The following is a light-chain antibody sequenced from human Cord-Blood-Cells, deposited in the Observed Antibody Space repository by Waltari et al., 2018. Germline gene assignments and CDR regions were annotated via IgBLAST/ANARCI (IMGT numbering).Light chain of an antibody. CDR1: QSISSY. Sequence: QMTQSPSTLSASVGDRVTITCRASQSISSYLNWYQQKPGKAPKLLIYAASSLQSGVPSRFSGSGSGTDFTLTISSLQPEDFATYYCQQSYSTPYTFGQGTKLEIK. V-gene: IGKV1-39*01. CDR2: AAS. J-gene: IGKJ2*01. CDR3: QQSYSTPYT.